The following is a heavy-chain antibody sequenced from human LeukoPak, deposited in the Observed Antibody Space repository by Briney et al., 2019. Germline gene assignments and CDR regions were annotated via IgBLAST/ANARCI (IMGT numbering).Heavy chain of an antibody. CDR3: ARVLLSFRGWPLFDP. D-gene: IGHD3-10*01. V-gene: IGHV1-46*01. CDR2: INPSGGST. Sequence: GASVKVSCKASGYTFTSYYMHWVRQAPGQGLEWMGIINPSGGSTSYAQKFQGRVTMTRYTSTSTVYMELSSLRSEDTAVYYCARVLLSFRGWPLFDPWGQGTLVTVSS. CDR1: GYTFTSYY. J-gene: IGHJ5*02.